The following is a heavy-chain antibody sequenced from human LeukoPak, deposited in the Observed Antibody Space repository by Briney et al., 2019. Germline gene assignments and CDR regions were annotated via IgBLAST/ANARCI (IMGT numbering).Heavy chain of an antibody. Sequence: SETLSLTCAVYGGSFSGYYWSWIRQPPGKGLEWIGEINHSGSTNYNPSLKSRVTISVDTSKNQFSLKLSSVTAADTAVYYCARGRYSSSLYSWGQGTLVTVSS. CDR1: GGSFSGYY. V-gene: IGHV4-34*01. D-gene: IGHD6-13*01. CDR2: INHSGST. CDR3: ARGRYSSSLYS. J-gene: IGHJ4*02.